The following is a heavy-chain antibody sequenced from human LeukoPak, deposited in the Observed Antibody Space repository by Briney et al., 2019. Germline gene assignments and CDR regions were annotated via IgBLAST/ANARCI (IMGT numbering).Heavy chain of an antibody. CDR3: ARDVVPAAILPDYYYYYYMDV. CDR2: IKQDGSEK. D-gene: IGHD2-2*02. CDR1: GFTFSSYW. J-gene: IGHJ6*03. V-gene: IGHV3-7*01. Sequence: GGSLRLSCAASGFTFSSYWMSWVRQAPGKGLEWVANIKQDGSEKYYADSVKGRFTISRDNAKNSLYLQMNSLRAEDTAVYYCARDVVPAAILPDYYYYYYMDVWGKGTTVTVSS.